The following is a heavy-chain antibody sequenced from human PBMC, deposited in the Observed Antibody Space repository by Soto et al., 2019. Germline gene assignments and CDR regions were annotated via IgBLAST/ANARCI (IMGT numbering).Heavy chain of an antibody. CDR2: ITTSDDIT. D-gene: IGHD3-3*01. CDR3: TKGDSSGYFDPSSGYSTPDH. J-gene: IGHJ5*02. Sequence: GGSLILSCGASGFIFKYFSMSWVRQAPGKGLEWVSTITTSDDITYSADSVRGRFTISRDNSANTLFLQMSSLRGDDAATYYCTKGDSSGYFDPSSGYSTPDHWGQGTLVTVSS. V-gene: IGHV3-23*01. CDR1: GFIFKYFS.